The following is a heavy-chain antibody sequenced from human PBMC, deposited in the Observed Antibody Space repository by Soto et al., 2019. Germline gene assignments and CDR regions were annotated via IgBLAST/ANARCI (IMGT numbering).Heavy chain of an antibody. D-gene: IGHD3-10*01. J-gene: IGHJ3*02. V-gene: IGHV3-64*01. CDR1: GFTFSSYA. Sequence: GGSLRLSCAASGFTFSSYAMHWVRQAPGKGLEYVSAISSNGGSTYYANSVKGRFTISRDNSKNTLYLQMGSLRAEDMAVYYCARDYYGSGGAFDIWGQGTMVTVSS. CDR3: ARDYYGSGGAFDI. CDR2: ISSNGGST.